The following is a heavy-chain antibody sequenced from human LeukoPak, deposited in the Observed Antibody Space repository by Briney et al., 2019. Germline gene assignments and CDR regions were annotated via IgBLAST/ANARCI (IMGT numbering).Heavy chain of an antibody. Sequence: GGSLRLSCAGSGFIFSNYALVWVRQAPGTGLEWVSAMNSAGPTIYEASVRGRFIMSRDNSKNTLYLQMSSLRDEDSAVYYCARATNGDYVGAFDFWGQGTMVTVSS. D-gene: IGHD4-17*01. J-gene: IGHJ3*01. CDR3: ARATNGDYVGAFDF. CDR2: MNSAGPT. V-gene: IGHV3-23*01. CDR1: GFIFSNYA.